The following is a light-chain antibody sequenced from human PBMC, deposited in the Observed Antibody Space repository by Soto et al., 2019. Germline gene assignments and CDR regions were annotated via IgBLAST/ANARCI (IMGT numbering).Light chain of an antibody. Sequence: QPVLTQPASVSGSPGQSITISCTGTSNDVGGYNYVSWYQQHPGKAPKLMIYEVSNRPSGVSIRFSGSKSGNTASLTISGLQAEDEADYYCSSYTYSGNPGYVFGTGTKLTVL. CDR1: SNDVGGYNY. J-gene: IGLJ1*01. CDR2: EVS. CDR3: SSYTYSGNPGYV. V-gene: IGLV2-14*01.